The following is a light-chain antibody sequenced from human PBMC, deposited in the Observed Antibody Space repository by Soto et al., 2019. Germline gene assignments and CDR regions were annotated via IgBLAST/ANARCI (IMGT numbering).Light chain of an antibody. J-gene: IGKJ4*01. CDR2: VAS. CDR1: QRISRW. Sequence: DIQMTQSPSSVSISVGDRVTITCRASQRISRWVSWYQQKPGTVPRLLISVASSLQSRVPSRFSGSGSGTEFTLTISSLQTEDAAIYYCQQANTDPLTFGGGTKVEIK. V-gene: IGKV1-12*01. CDR3: QQANTDPLT.